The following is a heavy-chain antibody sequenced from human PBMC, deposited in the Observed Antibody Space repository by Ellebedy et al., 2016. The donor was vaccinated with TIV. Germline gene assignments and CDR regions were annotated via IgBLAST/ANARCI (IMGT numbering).Heavy chain of an antibody. V-gene: IGHV1-18*01. D-gene: IGHD2-15*01. Sequence: AASVKVSCKTSGYTFSRHGLNWVRQAPGQGLEWMGWISTYSGNTKYAQKFQGRVTMTTDTSTGTAYMELRSLTSDDTAVYYCAREADSDALDIWGQGTMVIVS. CDR2: ISTYSGNT. CDR3: AREADSDALDI. CDR1: GYTFSRHG. J-gene: IGHJ3*02.